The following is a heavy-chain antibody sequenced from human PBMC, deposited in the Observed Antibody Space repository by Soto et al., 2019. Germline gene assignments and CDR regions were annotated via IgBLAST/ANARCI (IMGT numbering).Heavy chain of an antibody. V-gene: IGHV1-58*01. D-gene: IGHD3-3*01. Sequence: QMQLMQSGPEVKKPGTSVKVSCKASGFTLTSADVQWVRQTRGQRLEWIGWIVGGSGSTNYAQQFQVRLAITRDMSTSTFYMELSSLRSEDTAVYYCAADWSNRPFDFWGQGTLVTVSS. CDR3: AADWSNRPFDF. J-gene: IGHJ4*02. CDR1: GFTLTSAD. CDR2: IVGGSGST.